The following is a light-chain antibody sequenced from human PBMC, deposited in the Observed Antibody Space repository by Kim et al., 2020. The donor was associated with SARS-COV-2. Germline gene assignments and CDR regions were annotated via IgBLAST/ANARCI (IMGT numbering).Light chain of an antibody. V-gene: IGLV3-1*01. CDR1: GLGAQY. CDR3: QAWDNSTVV. Sequence: SYELTQPPSVSVSPGQTATISCSGDGLGAQYPCWYQQKSGQSPVVVIYLGSKRPSGIPERFSGSNSGNTATLTISGTQAVDEADYYCQAWDNSTVVFGGGTQLTVL. J-gene: IGLJ2*01. CDR2: LGS.